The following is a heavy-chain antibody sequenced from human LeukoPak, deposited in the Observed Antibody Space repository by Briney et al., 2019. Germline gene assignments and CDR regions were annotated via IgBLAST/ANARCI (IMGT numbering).Heavy chain of an antibody. Sequence: PSESLSLSCTASGFPISSYYWSWLRQPPGKGLEWIGYIYYSGSTNYYPSLKSRVTISVDTSKNQFSLKLSSVTAADTAVYYCARSVLENFDYWGQGTLVTVSS. D-gene: IGHD3-16*01. CDR1: GFPISSYY. CDR2: IYYSGST. J-gene: IGHJ4*02. V-gene: IGHV4-59*01. CDR3: ARSVLENFDY.